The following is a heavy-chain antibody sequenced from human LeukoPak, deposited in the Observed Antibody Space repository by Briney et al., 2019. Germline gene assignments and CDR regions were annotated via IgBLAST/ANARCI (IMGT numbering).Heavy chain of an antibody. Sequence: GGSLRLSCAASGFTFSSYGMHWVRQAPGKGLEWVAVISYDGSNKYYADSVKGRFTISRDNSKNTLYLQMNSLRAEDTAVYYCAKDLAAAGSLDPWSQGTLVTVSS. D-gene: IGHD6-13*01. J-gene: IGHJ5*02. CDR2: ISYDGSNK. V-gene: IGHV3-30*18. CDR1: GFTFSSYG. CDR3: AKDLAAAGSLDP.